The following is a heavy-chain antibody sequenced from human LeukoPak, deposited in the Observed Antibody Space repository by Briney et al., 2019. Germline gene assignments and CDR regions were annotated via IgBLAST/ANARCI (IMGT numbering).Heavy chain of an antibody. CDR3: ARANKVGASNWFDP. V-gene: IGHV3-33*01. D-gene: IGHD1-26*01. Sequence: GGSLRLSCAASGFTFSSYGTHWVRQAPGKGLEWVAVIWYDGSNKYYADSVKGRFTISRDNSKNTLYLQMNSLRAEDTAVYYCARANKVGASNWFDPWGQGTLVTVSS. J-gene: IGHJ5*02. CDR2: IWYDGSNK. CDR1: GFTFSSYG.